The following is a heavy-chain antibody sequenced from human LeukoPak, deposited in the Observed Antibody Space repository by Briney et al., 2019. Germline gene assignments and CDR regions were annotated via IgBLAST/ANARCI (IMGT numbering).Heavy chain of an antibody. J-gene: IGHJ4*02. D-gene: IGHD5-12*01. V-gene: IGHV4-59*01. CDR2: IYYSGST. CDR1: GASISSYY. Sequence: SETLSLTCTVSGASISSYYWSWIRQPPGKGLEWIGYIYYSGSTYHNPSLKSRATISVDTSRNQFSLKLSSVTAADTAVYYCARGGGYSAYVPLDYWGQGTLVTVPS. CDR3: ARGGGYSAYVPLDY.